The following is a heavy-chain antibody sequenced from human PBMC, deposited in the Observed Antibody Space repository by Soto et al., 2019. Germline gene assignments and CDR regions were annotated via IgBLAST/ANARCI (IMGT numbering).Heavy chain of an antibody. CDR1: GFTFSSYG. CDR3: AKDHGDYYFDY. CDR2: ISYDGSNK. J-gene: IGHJ4*02. V-gene: IGHV3-30*18. Sequence: GGSLRLSCAASGFTFSSYGMHWVRQAPGKGLEWVAVISYDGSNKYYADSVKGRFTISRDNSKNTLYLQMNSLRAEDTAVYYCAKDHGDYYFDYWGQGTLVTVSS. D-gene: IGHD4-17*01.